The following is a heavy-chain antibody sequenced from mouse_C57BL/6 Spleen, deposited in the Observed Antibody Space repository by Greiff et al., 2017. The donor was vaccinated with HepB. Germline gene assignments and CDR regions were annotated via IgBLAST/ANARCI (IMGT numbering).Heavy chain of an antibody. Sequence: VQLQESGAELVKPGASVKLSCKASGYTFTEYTIHWVKQRSGQGLEWLGWFYPGSGSIKYNEKFKDKATLTADKSYSTVYMELSRLTSEDSAVYFCARHEGGTWYFDVWGTGTTVTVSA. CDR3: ARHEGGTWYFDV. D-gene: IGHD4-1*01. J-gene: IGHJ1*03. CDR1: GYTFTEYT. CDR2: FYPGSGSI. V-gene: IGHV1-62-2*01.